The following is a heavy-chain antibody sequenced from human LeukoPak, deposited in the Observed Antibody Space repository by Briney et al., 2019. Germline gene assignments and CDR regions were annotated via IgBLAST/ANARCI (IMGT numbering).Heavy chain of an antibody. D-gene: IGHD3-22*01. J-gene: IGHJ6*02. Sequence: GGSLRLSCAASGFTFSSYAMHWVRQAPGKGLEWVAVISYDGSNKYYADSVKGRFTISRDNSKNTLYLQMNSLRAEDTAVYYCARAIIPIVVRYYYYGMDVWGQGTTVTVSS. CDR1: GFTFSSYA. V-gene: IGHV3-30-3*01. CDR3: ARAIIPIVVRYYYYGMDV. CDR2: ISYDGSNK.